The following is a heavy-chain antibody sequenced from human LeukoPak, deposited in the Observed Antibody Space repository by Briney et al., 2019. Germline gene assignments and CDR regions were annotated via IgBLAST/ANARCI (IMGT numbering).Heavy chain of an antibody. CDR3: ARRTLRDVYNFRYFDY. Sequence: RGESLKISCKSYGYSFTNYWIGWVRQMPGKGLEWMGIIYPGDSDTRYSPSFQGQVTISADKSISTAYLQWSSLKASDTAMYYCARRTLRDVYNFRYFDYWGQGTLVTVSS. CDR1: GYSFTNYW. CDR2: IYPGDSDT. V-gene: IGHV5-51*01. D-gene: IGHD5-24*01. J-gene: IGHJ4*02.